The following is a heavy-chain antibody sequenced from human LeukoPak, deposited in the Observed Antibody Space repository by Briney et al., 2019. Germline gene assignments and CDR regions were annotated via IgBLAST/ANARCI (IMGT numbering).Heavy chain of an antibody. CDR3: AREWGRIAVAGGPGY. V-gene: IGHV3-33*08. J-gene: IGHJ4*02. D-gene: IGHD6-19*01. Sequence: GGSLRLSCAASGFTFSSYSMHWVRQAPGEGLEWLALIWYDGQTKFYADSVKGRFTISRDNSGNTLFLHMTSLRVEDTAVYYCAREWGRIAVAGGPGYWGQGALVTVSS. CDR2: IWYDGQTK. CDR1: GFTFSSYS.